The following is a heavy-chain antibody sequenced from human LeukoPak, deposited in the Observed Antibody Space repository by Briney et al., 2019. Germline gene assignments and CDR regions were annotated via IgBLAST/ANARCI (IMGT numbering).Heavy chain of an antibody. J-gene: IGHJ5*02. Sequence: GGSLRLSCAASGFTFSTYAMSWVRQAPGKGLEWISSISGSAGSIYHADSVKGRFTISRDNSQNTLYLQMNSLRAEDTAVYYCAKNIVVVPAAGDCFDPWDQGTLVTVSS. CDR1: GFTFSTYA. CDR2: ISGSAGSI. V-gene: IGHV3-23*01. D-gene: IGHD2-2*01. CDR3: AKNIVVVPAAGDCFDP.